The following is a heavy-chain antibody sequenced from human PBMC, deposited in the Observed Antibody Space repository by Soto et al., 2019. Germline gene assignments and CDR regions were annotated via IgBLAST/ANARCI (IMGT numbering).Heavy chain of an antibody. Sequence: SETLSLTCTVSGYSISSGSYLALIRHPRGKVPEWIASIYHGGTTFYNPSLKSRITISVDTSNNQFSLKLTSVTAADTAVYYCARVHVMVVAGSTFDYWGHGTLVTVSS. V-gene: IGHV4-38-2*02. CDR3: ARVHVMVVAGSTFDY. CDR1: GYSISSGSY. D-gene: IGHD6-19*01. CDR2: IYHGGTT. J-gene: IGHJ4*01.